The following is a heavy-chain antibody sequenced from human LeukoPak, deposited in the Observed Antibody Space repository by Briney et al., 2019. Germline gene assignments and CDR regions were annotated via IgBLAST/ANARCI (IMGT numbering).Heavy chain of an antibody. CDR2: ISSSSSTI. V-gene: IGHV3-48*01. Sequence: PGGSLRLSCAASGFTFSSYSMNWVRQAPGKGLEWVSYISSSSSTIYYADSVKGRFTISRDNSKNTLILQMHSLGVEDTAVYYCARSTSYHFDSWGQGTLVTVSS. J-gene: IGHJ4*02. D-gene: IGHD2-2*01. CDR1: GFTFSSYS. CDR3: ARSTSYHFDS.